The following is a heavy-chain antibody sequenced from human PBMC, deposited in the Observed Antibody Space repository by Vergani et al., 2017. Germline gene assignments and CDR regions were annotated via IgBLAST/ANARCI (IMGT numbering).Heavy chain of an antibody. CDR2: IYYSGST. Sequence: QVQLQESGPGLVKPSQTLSLTCTVSGGSISSGGYYWSWIRPHPGKGLEWIGYIYYSGSTYYNPSLKSRVTISVDTSNNQFSLKLSSVTAADTAVYYCARDQFPYTVTTLGDYWGQGTLVTVSS. J-gene: IGHJ4*02. CDR3: ARDQFPYTVTTLGDY. CDR1: GGSISSGGYY. D-gene: IGHD4-11*01. V-gene: IGHV4-31*03.